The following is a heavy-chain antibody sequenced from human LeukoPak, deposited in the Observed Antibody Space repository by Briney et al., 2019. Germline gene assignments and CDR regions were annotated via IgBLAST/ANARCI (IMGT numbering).Heavy chain of an antibody. CDR1: GCSTNSYY. Sequence: SETLSLTCSVSGCSTNSYYWSWIRQSGGKGLEWIGRIYSSGSTVYNPSLNSRLIMSIDTSKNQFSLTLKSVTATDTAVYYCARVKASSTTWTFDQWGQGALVTVSS. V-gene: IGHV4-4*07. D-gene: IGHD2-2*01. J-gene: IGHJ4*02. CDR2: IYSSGST. CDR3: ARVKASSTTWTFDQ.